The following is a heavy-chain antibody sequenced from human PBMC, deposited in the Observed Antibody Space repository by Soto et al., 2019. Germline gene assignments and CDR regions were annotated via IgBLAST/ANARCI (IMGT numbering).Heavy chain of an antibody. D-gene: IGHD4-17*01. CDR3: ARDTVTRYVGFYYYYYGMDV. J-gene: IGHJ6*02. CDR2: INPSGGST. Sequence: GASVKVSCKASGYTFTSYYMHWVRQAPGQGLEWMGIINPSGGSTSYAQKFQGRVTMTRDTSTSTVYMELSSLRSEDTAVYYCARDTVTRYVGFYYYYYGMDVWGQGTTVTVSS. V-gene: IGHV1-46*01. CDR1: GYTFTSYY.